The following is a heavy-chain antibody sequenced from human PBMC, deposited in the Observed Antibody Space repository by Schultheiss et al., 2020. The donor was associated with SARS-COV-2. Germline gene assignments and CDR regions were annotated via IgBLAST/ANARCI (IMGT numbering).Heavy chain of an antibody. CDR3: AKVRYYDSSGYYYRPDAFDI. CDR1: GFTFSCYA. V-gene: IGHV3-23*01. D-gene: IGHD3-22*01. CDR2: ISGSGGST. Sequence: GGSLRLSCAASGFTFSCYAMSWVRQAPGKGLVWVTAISGSGGSTYYADSVKGRFTISRDNSKNTLYLQMNSLRAEDTAVYYCAKVRYYDSSGYYYRPDAFDIWGQGTMVTVSS. J-gene: IGHJ3*02.